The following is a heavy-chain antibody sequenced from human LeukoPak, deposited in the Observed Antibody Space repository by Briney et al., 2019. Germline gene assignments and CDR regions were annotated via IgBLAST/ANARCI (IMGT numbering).Heavy chain of an antibody. V-gene: IGHV4-39*07. CDR3: ARSAAVTGQFDF. Sequence: SETLSLTCTVSGGSISSSSYYWGWIRQPPGKGLEWIGSIYYSGSTYYNPSLKSRVTISVDTSKNQFSLKLSSVTAADTAFYYCARSAAVTGQFDFWGQGTLVTVSS. D-gene: IGHD6-19*01. J-gene: IGHJ4*02. CDR1: GGSISSSSYY. CDR2: IYYSGST.